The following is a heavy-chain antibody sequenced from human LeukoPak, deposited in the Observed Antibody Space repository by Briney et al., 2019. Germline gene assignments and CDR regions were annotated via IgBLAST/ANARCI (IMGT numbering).Heavy chain of an antibody. CDR3: AREKTAYYYDSSGYSEGAFDI. CDR1: GGSISSGADY. V-gene: IGHV4-31*02. D-gene: IGHD3-22*01. CDR2: IYYSGTT. J-gene: IGHJ3*02. Sequence: PSQTLSLTCTVSGGSISSGADYWSWIRYHPGKGLEWIGYIYYSGTTYYNPSLKSRITISIDTSKNQFSLKLSSVTAADTAVYYCAREKTAYYYDSSGYSEGAFDIWGQGTMVTVSS.